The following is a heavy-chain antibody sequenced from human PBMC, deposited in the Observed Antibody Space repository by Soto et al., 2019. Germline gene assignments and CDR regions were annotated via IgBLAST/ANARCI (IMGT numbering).Heavy chain of an antibody. J-gene: IGHJ6*02. CDR2: INHSGST. Sequence: SETLSLTCAVYGGSFSGYYWSWIRQPPGKGLEWIGEINHSGSTNYNPSLKSRVTISVDTSKNQFSLKLSSVTAADTAVYYCATTVTTWGYYGMDVWGQGTTVTVSS. CDR3: ATTVTTWGYYGMDV. V-gene: IGHV4-34*01. CDR1: GGSFSGYY. D-gene: IGHD4-17*01.